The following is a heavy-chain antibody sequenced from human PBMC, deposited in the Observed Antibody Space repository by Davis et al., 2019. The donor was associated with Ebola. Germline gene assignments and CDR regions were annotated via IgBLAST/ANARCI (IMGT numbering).Heavy chain of an antibody. Sequence: SETLSLTCTVSGGSISSSNWWSWVRQPPGKGLEWIGEIYHSGSTNYNPSLKSRVTISVDKSKNQFSLKLSSVTAADTAVYYCARDQGFGELLYRYFDLWGRGTLVTVSS. J-gene: IGHJ2*01. CDR1: GGSISSSNW. CDR3: ARDQGFGELLYRYFDL. CDR2: IYHSGST. V-gene: IGHV4-4*02. D-gene: IGHD3-10*01.